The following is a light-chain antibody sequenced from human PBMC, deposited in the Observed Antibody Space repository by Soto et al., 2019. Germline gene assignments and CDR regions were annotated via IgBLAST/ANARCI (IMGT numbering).Light chain of an antibody. V-gene: IGKV1-5*03. Sequence: DIQMTQSPSTLSASVGDRVTITCRASQSVSSWLAWYQQKPGKAPQPLIYQASTLESGVPSKFSGSGSGTEFTLTITSLQPDDLATYYCQQYNVHSPWTFGQGTKVEI. CDR2: QAS. CDR3: QQYNVHSPWT. CDR1: QSVSSW. J-gene: IGKJ1*01.